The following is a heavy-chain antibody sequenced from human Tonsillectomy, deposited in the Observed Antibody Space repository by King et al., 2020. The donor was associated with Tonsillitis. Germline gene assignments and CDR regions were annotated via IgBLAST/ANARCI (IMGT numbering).Heavy chain of an antibody. CDR3: ARRAGTPAGWFAP. Sequence: VQLVQSGAEVKKTGESLRISCKVSGYRFTSFWIAWVRQIPGKGLEWIGIIYPADSDTRYSPSFQGQVTISADRSLNTAYLQWDSLKASDTAVYYCARRAGTPAGWFAPWGQGTLVTVS. CDR2: IYPADSDT. V-gene: IGHV5-51*01. J-gene: IGHJ5*02. CDR1: GYRFTSFW. D-gene: IGHD3-10*01.